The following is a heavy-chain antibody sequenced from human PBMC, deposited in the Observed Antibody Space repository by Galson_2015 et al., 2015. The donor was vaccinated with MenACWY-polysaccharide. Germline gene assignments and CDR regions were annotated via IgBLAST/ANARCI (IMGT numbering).Heavy chain of an antibody. D-gene: IGHD3-10*01. CDR3: ARITGGEYFQY. Sequence: QSGAEVKKPGESLKISCKGLGCSFTSYLIGWVRQMPGKGLEWMGIIYPGGSDARFSPSFQGQVTMSVDKSISTAYLQWNSPKASDTAIYYCARITGGEYFQYWGQGALVTV. V-gene: IGHV5-51*03. J-gene: IGHJ1*01. CDR2: IYPGGSDA. CDR1: GCSFTSYL.